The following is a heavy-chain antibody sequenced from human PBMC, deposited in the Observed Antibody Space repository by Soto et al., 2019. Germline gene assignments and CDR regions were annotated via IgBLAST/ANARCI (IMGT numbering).Heavy chain of an antibody. D-gene: IGHD1-26*01. Sequence: GGSLRLSCAVSGFTFSSYSMNWVRQAPGKGLEWVSYISSSSSTIYYEDSVKGRFTISRDNAKNSLYLQMNSLRDEDTAVYYCARDLQWEQPGQDAFEFWGQGTMVTVSS. CDR1: GFTFSSYS. V-gene: IGHV3-48*02. CDR3: ARDLQWEQPGQDAFEF. J-gene: IGHJ3*01. CDR2: ISSSSSTI.